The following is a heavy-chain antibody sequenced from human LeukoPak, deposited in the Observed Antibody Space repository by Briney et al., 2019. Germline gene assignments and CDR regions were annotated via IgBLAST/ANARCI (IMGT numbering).Heavy chain of an antibody. CDR1: GGSISSYY. V-gene: IGHV4-59*01. D-gene: IGHD2-21*01. J-gene: IGHJ4*02. CDR2: IYYSGST. Sequence: LETLSLTCTVSGGSISSYYWSWIRQPPGKGLEWIGYIYYSGSTNYNPSLKSRVTISVDTSKNQFSLKLSSVTAADTAVYYCARSLLLYERFDYWGQGTLVTVSS. CDR3: ARSLLLYERFDY.